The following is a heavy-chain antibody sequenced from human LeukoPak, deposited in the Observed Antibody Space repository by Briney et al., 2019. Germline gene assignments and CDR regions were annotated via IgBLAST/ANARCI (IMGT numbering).Heavy chain of an antibody. CDR1: GSTLKPYG. CDR2: ISYDGSNK. Sequence: GGSLRLSCEASGSTLKPYGMHWARQAPGKGLEWVAVISYDGSNKYYADSVKGRFTISRDNSKNTLYLQMNSLRAEDTAVYYCAKALYYYDSSGYYYRSGSVDYWGQGTLVTVSS. J-gene: IGHJ4*02. CDR3: AKALYYYDSSGYYYRSGSVDY. V-gene: IGHV3-30*18. D-gene: IGHD3-22*01.